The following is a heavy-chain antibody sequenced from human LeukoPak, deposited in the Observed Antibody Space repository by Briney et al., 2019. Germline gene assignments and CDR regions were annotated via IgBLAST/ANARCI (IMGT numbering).Heavy chain of an antibody. CDR2: INHSGNT. J-gene: IGHJ6*03. CDR3: ARVKDPGGYYYYYYMDI. D-gene: IGHD3-16*01. CDR1: GGSISSNSYY. V-gene: IGHV4-39*07. Sequence: PSETLSLTCAVSGGSISSNSYYWGWIRQPPGKGLEWIGEINHSGNTNYNPSLKSRVTISVDTSKNQFSLKVSSVTAADTAVYYCARVKDPGGYYYYYYMDIWGKGNTVTVSS.